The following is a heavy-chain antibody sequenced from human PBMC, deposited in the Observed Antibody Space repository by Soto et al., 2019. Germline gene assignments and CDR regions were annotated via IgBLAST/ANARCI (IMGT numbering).Heavy chain of an antibody. V-gene: IGHV1-69*13. D-gene: IGHD3-16*01. CDR1: GGSFTTYG. CDR2: ISPSSGTT. CDR3: ARPQYYHLIEALYYYARDV. J-gene: IGHJ6*02. Sequence: QVRLVQSGAEVKRPGSSVRVSCKASGGSFTTYGLSWVRQAPGQGLEWMGGISPSSGTTNYAQKFQGRVTSPADESTITAYNDLSSLTPENTAVYFGARPQYYHLIEALYYYARDVWGQGTLVSVSS.